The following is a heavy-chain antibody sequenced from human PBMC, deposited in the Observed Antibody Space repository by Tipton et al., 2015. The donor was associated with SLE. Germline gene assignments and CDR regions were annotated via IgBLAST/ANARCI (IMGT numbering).Heavy chain of an antibody. CDR2: INHSGST. D-gene: IGHD7-27*01. CDR3: ATGVSPFGY. Sequence: TLSLTCAVYGGSFSGYYWSWIRQPPGKGLEWIGEINHSGSTNYNPSLKSRVTISVDTSKNQFSLKLSSVTAADTAVYYCATGVSPFGYWGQGTLVAVAS. J-gene: IGHJ4*02. V-gene: IGHV4-34*01. CDR1: GGSFSGYY.